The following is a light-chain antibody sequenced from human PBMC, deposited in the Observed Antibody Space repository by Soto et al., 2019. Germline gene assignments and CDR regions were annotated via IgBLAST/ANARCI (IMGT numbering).Light chain of an antibody. Sequence: VWTPSPGSLSLSPVERATLSCRASQSVSSSAVAWYQQRSGQAPRLLIYGTSRSAPGIPDSFSGSGAGTDVALTISRRVPYEVAAFFYRQYCNDWPFTFGEG. J-gene: IGKJ4*01. CDR1: QSVSSSA. V-gene: IGKV3-20*01. CDR3: RQYCNDWPFT. CDR2: GTS.